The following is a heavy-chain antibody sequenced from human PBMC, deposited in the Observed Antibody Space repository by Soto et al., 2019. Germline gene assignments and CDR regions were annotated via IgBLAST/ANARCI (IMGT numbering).Heavy chain of an antibody. J-gene: IGHJ5*02. CDR2: INTNTGNP. D-gene: IGHD6-13*01. CDR1: GYTFTSYA. CDR3: ARDSGSWYGSSGANWFDP. Sequence: QVQLVQSGSELKKPGASVKVSCKASGYTFTSYAMNWVRQAPGQGLEWMGWINTNTGNPTYAQGFTGRFVFSLDTYVXTXSLQICSLKAEDTAVYYCARDSGSWYGSSGANWFDPWGQGTLVTVSS. V-gene: IGHV7-4-1*01.